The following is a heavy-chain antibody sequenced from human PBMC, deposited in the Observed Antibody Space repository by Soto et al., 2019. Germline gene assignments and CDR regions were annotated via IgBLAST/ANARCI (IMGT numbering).Heavy chain of an antibody. V-gene: IGHV3-23*01. CDR2: ISGSGGST. CDR1: GFTFSSYA. Sequence: GSLRLSCAASGFTFSSYAMSWVRQAPGKGLEWVSAISGSGGSTYYADSVKGRFTISRDNSKNTLYLQMNSLRAEDTAVYYCANDYYDSSGYYPGPWFDPWGQGTLVTVSS. CDR3: ANDYYDSSGYYPGPWFDP. J-gene: IGHJ5*02. D-gene: IGHD3-22*01.